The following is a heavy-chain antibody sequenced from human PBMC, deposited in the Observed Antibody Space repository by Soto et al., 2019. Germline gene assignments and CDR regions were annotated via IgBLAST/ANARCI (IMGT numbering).Heavy chain of an antibody. V-gene: IGHV3-30*18. CDR1: GFTFSITG. J-gene: IGHJ6*02. D-gene: IGHD6-13*01. CDR3: AKRLSRFYYYGMDV. CDR2: ISYDGSNR. Sequence: PGGSLRLSCAASGFTFSITGMHWVRQTPGKGLEWVAVISYDGSNRNYADSVKGRFTISRDNSKNTLYLQMNSLRPEDTAVYYCAKRLSRFYYYGMDVWGQGTTVTVSS.